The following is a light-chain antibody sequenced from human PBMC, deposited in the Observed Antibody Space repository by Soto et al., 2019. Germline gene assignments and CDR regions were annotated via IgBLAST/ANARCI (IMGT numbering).Light chain of an antibody. J-gene: IGKJ2*01. Sequence: EIVLTQSPGTLSLSPGERATLSCRASQSVSSGYLAWYQQKPGQAPRLLIHDVANRAIGIPDRFSGSGSGTDFTLTISRLEPEDFAVYYCQQYGRSPYTFGQGTKLEIK. CDR3: QQYGRSPYT. V-gene: IGKV3-20*01. CDR1: QSVSSGY. CDR2: DVA.